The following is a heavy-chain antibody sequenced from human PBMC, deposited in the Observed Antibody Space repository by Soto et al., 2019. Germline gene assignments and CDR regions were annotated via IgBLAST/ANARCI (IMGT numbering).Heavy chain of an antibody. J-gene: IGHJ4*02. D-gene: IGHD3-10*01. CDR2: ISYDGSNK. CDR3: AKDPSSALWFGESLDS. V-gene: IGHV3-30*18. Sequence: QVQLVESGGGVVQPGRSLRLSCAASGFTFSTAGMHWVRQAPGKGLEWVALISYDGSNKYYADSVKGRFTISRDNSKNTAYLQMIGLRAEDTAVYYCAKDPSSALWFGESLDSWGQGTLVTVSS. CDR1: GFTFSTAG.